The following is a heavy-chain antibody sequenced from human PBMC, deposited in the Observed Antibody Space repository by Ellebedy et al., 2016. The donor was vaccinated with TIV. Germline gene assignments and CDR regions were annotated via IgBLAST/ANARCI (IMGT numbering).Heavy chain of an antibody. CDR1: GFTFSSYG. Sequence: GESLKISCAASGFTFSSYGMHWVRQAPGKGLEWVAVISYDGSNKYYADSVKGRFTISRDNSKNTLYLQMNSLRAEDTAVYYCANTATFDYWGQGTLVTVSS. V-gene: IGHV3-30*18. CDR2: ISYDGSNK. CDR3: ANTATFDY. J-gene: IGHJ4*02. D-gene: IGHD6-25*01.